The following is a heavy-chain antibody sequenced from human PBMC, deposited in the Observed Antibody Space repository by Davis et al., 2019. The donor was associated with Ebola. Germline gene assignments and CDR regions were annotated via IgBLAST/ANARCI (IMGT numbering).Heavy chain of an antibody. CDR2: IYPGDSDT. CDR3: ARHKGFRGEQADY. Sequence: GESLKISCMASGYNFHTYWIGWVRQMPGKGLEWMGIIYPGDSDTRYIPSFQGQVTISADDSTTTAYLQWSNLKASDTAMYYCARHKGFRGEQADYWGQGTLVTVSS. J-gene: IGHJ4*02. D-gene: IGHD2-21*01. CDR1: GYNFHTYW. V-gene: IGHV5-51*01.